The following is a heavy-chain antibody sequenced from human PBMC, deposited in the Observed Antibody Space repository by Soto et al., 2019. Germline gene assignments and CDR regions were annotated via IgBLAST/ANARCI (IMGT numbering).Heavy chain of an antibody. J-gene: IGHJ4*02. Sequence: QVQLVESGGGVVQPGRSLRLSCAASGFTFSSYGMHWVRQAPSKGLEWVAVIWYDGSNKYYADSVKGRFTISRDNAKNTLSLQMNSLRAEDTAVYYCARDRNGIAAAGTMFYFAYWGQGTLVTVSS. V-gene: IGHV3-33*01. CDR3: ARDRNGIAAAGTMFYFAY. CDR2: IWYDGSNK. D-gene: IGHD6-13*01. CDR1: GFTFSSYG.